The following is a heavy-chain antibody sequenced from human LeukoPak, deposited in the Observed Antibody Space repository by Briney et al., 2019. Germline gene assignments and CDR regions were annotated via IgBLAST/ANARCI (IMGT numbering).Heavy chain of an antibody. Sequence: PSETLSLTCSVSGGSISSYYWSWIRQPPGKGLEWIGYIYHSGSTNYNPSLKSRVTISLDASKNQFSLKLSSVTAADTAVYYCARGIAAAGAAFDIWGQGTMVTVSS. J-gene: IGHJ3*02. D-gene: IGHD6-13*01. V-gene: IGHV4-59*01. CDR2: IYHSGST. CDR3: ARGIAAAGAAFDI. CDR1: GGSISSYY.